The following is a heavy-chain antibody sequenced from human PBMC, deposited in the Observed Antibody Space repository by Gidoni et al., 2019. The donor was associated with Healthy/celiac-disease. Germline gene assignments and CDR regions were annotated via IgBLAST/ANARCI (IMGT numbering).Heavy chain of an antibody. V-gene: IGHV3-48*02. CDR2: ISSSSSTI. D-gene: IGHD1-26*01. J-gene: IGHJ6*02. Sequence: LEWVSYISSSSSTIYYADSVKGRFTISRDNAKNSLYLQMNSLRDEDTAVYYCARESRRERSYRVDVWGQGTTVTVSS. CDR3: ARESRRERSYRVDV.